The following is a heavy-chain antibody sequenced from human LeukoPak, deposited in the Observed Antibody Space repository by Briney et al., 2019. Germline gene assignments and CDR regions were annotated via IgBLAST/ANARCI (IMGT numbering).Heavy chain of an antibody. Sequence: ASVRLSCKASGYNFANYDVNWVRQATGRGLEWLWRLNPHSGDTASAQKFQGRVIMTGDTSISTAYMELTSPTSEDTAVYFCARGSTPENHNFRGGFYYFHSYYLDVWGRGTTVIVSS. CDR3: ARGSTPENHNFRGGFYYFHSYYLDV. CDR1: GYNFANYD. D-gene: IGHD3-10*01. CDR2: LNPHSGDT. V-gene: IGHV1-8*01. J-gene: IGHJ6*03.